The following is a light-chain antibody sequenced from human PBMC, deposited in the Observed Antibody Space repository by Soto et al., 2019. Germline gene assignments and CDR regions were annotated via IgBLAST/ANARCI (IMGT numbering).Light chain of an antibody. V-gene: IGLV2-14*01. CDR1: SSDVRGYNY. CDR2: DVS. J-gene: IGLJ2*01. Sequence: QSALTQPDSVSGSPGQSITISCTGTSSDVRGYNYVSWYQQHPGKAPKLMIYDVSNRPSGVCNRFSGSKSGNTASLTISGLQAEEEADYYCSSYTSSSTRVFGGGTKVTVL. CDR3: SSYTSSSTRV.